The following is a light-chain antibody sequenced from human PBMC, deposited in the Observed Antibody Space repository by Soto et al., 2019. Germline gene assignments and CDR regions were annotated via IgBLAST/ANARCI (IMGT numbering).Light chain of an antibody. J-gene: IGLJ2*01. CDR2: SNN. CDR1: SSNIGSNT. V-gene: IGLV1-44*01. Sequence: QSVLTQPPSASGTPGQRVTISCSGSSSNIGSNTVNWYQQLPGTAPKLLIYSNNQWPSGVPDRFSGSKSGTSASLAISGRQSEDEADYYCSSYTSSSTPVVFGGGTKLTVL. CDR3: SSYTSSSTPVV.